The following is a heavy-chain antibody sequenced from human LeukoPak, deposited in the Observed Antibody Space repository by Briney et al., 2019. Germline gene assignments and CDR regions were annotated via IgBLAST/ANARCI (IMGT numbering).Heavy chain of an antibody. D-gene: IGHD5-24*01. J-gene: IGHJ4*02. CDR1: GFTFSSYT. CDR3: ARATSGSRGGYHLGFDY. Sequence: PGGSLRLSCAASGFTFSSYTMNWVRQAPGKGLEWVSSITSSSIYIYYADSVKGRFTISRDKAKNSLSLQLNSLRAEDTAVYYCARATSGSRGGYHLGFDYWGQGTLVTVSS. CDR2: ITSSSIYI. V-gene: IGHV3-21*04.